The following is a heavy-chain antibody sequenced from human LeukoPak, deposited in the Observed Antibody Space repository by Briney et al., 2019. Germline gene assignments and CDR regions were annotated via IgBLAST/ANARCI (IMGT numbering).Heavy chain of an antibody. CDR2: IRSKTSGGTT. J-gene: IGHJ2*01. CDR1: GFTFNNAW. D-gene: IGHD3-9*01. V-gene: IGHV3-15*01. Sequence: KTGGSLRLSCAASGFTFNNAWVSWVRQAPGKGLEWVGRIRSKTSGGTTDYAAPVKGRFTISRDDSENTLFLQMNSLKTEDTAVYYCATDQAISGYFDLWGRGTLVTVSS. CDR3: ATDQAISGYFDL.